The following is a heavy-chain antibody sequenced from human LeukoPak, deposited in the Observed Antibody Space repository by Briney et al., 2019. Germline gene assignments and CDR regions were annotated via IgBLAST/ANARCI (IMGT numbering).Heavy chain of an antibody. CDR3: ARSRQASGLFNS. D-gene: IGHD3-10*01. V-gene: IGHV4-30-2*01. CDR2: IYDRGPA. J-gene: IGHJ5*01. Sequence: PSETLSLTCTVSGGANTSGGYSWNWIRQPPGKGLEWIGCIYDRGPAYYNPSLKSRFTISVDRPKNQFFLNVTSLAAADTAVYYCARSRQASGLFNSWGQGTLVVVSS. CDR1: GGANTSGGYS.